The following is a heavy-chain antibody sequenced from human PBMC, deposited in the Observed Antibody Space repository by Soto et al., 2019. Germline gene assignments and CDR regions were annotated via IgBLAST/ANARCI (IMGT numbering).Heavy chain of an antibody. CDR1: GFTFSSYA. CDR2: ISGSGGST. Sequence: RLSCAASGFTFSSYAMSWVRQAPGKGLEWVSAISGSGGSTYYADSVKGRFTISRDNSKNTLYLQMNSLRAEDTAVYYCAKRGYDILTGYYKTGYWGQGTLVTVSS. D-gene: IGHD3-9*01. J-gene: IGHJ4*02. CDR3: AKRGYDILTGYYKTGY. V-gene: IGHV3-23*01.